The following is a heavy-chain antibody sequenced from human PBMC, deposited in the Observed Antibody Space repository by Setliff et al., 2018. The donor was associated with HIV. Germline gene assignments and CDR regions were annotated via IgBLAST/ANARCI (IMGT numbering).Heavy chain of an antibody. CDR3: ARGGFNHAFDI. D-gene: IGHD2-15*01. J-gene: IGHJ3*02. V-gene: IGHV3-74*03. Sequence: GGSLRLSCAASGFTVSSNYMSWVRQAPGKGLVWVSRINTDGSSATYADSVKGRFTISRDNAKSTVYLQMGSLSADDTAVYYCARGGFNHAFDIWGQGTMVTVSS. CDR2: INTDGSSA. CDR1: GFTVSSNY.